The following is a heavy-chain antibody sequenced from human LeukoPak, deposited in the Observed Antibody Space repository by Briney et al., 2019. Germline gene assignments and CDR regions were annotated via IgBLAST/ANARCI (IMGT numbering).Heavy chain of an antibody. CDR2: ISWNSGSI. CDR3: ARDLYYGSGNRY. D-gene: IGHD3-10*01. V-gene: IGHV3-9*01. CDR1: GFTFDDYA. Sequence: GGSLRLSCAASGFTFDDYAMHWVRQAPGKGLEWVSGISWNSGSIGYADSVKGRFTISRDNAKNSLYLQMNSLRAEDTAVYYCARDLYYGSGNRYWGQGTLVTVSS. J-gene: IGHJ4*02.